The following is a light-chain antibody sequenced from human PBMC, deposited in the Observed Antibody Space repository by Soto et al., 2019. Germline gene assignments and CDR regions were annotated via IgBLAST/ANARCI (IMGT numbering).Light chain of an antibody. CDR1: QGVTTN. Sequence: EIVMTQSPATLFVSPGDRAILSCRAGQGVTTNFAWYQQKSGQSPRLLIYDVPHRATGVPARFSGTGSGTDFTLTISGLQSEDSAVYFCQQYNNWPFSLGQGTRLEIK. CDR3: QQYNNWPFS. V-gene: IGKV3-15*01. J-gene: IGKJ5*01. CDR2: DVP.